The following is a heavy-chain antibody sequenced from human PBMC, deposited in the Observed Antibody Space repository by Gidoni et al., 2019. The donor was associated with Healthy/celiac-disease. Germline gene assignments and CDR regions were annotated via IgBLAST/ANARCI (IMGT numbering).Heavy chain of an antibody. CDR2: INPNSGGT. CDR3: ARDGGGKRSYYYYYGMDV. Sequence: QVQLVQSGAEVKKPGASVKVSCKASGYTFTGYYMHWVRQAPGQGLEWMGWINPNSGGTNYAQKFQGWVTMTRDTSISTAYMELSRLRSDDTAVYYCARDGGGKRSYYYYYGMDVWGQGTTVTVSS. CDR1: GYTFTGYY. V-gene: IGHV1-2*04. J-gene: IGHJ6*02. D-gene: IGHD2-15*01.